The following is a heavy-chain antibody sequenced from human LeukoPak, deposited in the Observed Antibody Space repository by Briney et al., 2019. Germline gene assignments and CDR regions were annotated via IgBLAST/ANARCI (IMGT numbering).Heavy chain of an antibody. CDR3: ARGGLWGDNWLDP. CDR2: ISSSSSYI. Sequence: PGGSLRLSCAPSGFTFSMYSMNWVCQAPGKGLEWVSSISSSSSYIYYADSVKGRFTISRDNAKNSLYLQMNSLRAEDTAVYYCARGGLWGDNWLDPWGQGTLVTVSS. V-gene: IGHV3-21*01. J-gene: IGHJ5*02. D-gene: IGHD7-27*01. CDR1: GFTFSMYS.